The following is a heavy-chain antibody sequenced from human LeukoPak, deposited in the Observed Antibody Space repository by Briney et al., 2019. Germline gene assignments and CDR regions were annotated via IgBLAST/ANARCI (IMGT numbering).Heavy chain of an antibody. CDR1: GYTFTDYY. J-gene: IGHJ4*02. D-gene: IGHD6-13*01. Sequence: ASVKVSCKASGYTFTDYYVYWVRQAPGQGLEWMGWINPNSGDTNYAQKFQGRVTMTRDTSISTAYMELSRLRSDDTAVYYCARDHSSQGIGYWGQGTLVTVSS. V-gene: IGHV1-2*02. CDR2: INPNSGDT. CDR3: ARDHSSQGIGY.